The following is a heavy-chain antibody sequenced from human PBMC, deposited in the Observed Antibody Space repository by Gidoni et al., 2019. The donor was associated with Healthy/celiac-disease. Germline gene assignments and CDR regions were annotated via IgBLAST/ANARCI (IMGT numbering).Heavy chain of an antibody. J-gene: IGHJ6*03. D-gene: IGHD3-10*01. CDR1: GFTFSSYA. CDR3: AITPGVLLWNYYMDV. CDR2: ISGSGGST. Sequence: EVQLLESGGGLVQPGGSLRLSCAASGFTFSSYAMSWVRQAPGKGLEWVSAISGSGGSTYYADSVKGRFTISRDNSKNTLYLQMNSLRAEDTAVYYCAITPGVLLWNYYMDVWGKGTTVTVSS. V-gene: IGHV3-23*01.